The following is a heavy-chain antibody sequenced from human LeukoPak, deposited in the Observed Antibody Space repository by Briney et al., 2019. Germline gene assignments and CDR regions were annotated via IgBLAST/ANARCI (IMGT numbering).Heavy chain of an antibody. D-gene: IGHD2-15*01. Sequence: SETLSLTCAVYGGSFSDYYWSWLRQPPNKGLEWIGEINHSGSTNFNPSLKSRVTISVDTSKNQFSLKLTSVTAADTAVYFCARVRVAVGPDYWGQGALVTVSS. V-gene: IGHV4-34*01. CDR1: GGSFSDYY. CDR2: INHSGST. CDR3: ARVRVAVGPDY. J-gene: IGHJ4*02.